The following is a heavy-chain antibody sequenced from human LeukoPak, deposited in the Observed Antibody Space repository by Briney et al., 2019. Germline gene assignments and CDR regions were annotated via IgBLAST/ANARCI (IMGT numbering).Heavy chain of an antibody. V-gene: IGHV1-3*01. Sequence: ASVKVSCKASGCTFTSYAMHWVRQAPGQRLEWMGWINAGNGNTKYSQKFQGRVTITRDTSASTAYMELSSLRSEDTAVYYCARDRGGAARPSYYFDYWGQGTLVTVSS. CDR2: INAGNGNT. J-gene: IGHJ4*02. CDR1: GCTFTSYA. D-gene: IGHD6-6*01. CDR3: ARDRGGAARPSYYFDY.